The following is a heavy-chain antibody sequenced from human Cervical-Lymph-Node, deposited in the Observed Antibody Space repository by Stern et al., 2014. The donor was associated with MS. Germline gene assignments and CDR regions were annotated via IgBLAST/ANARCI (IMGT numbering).Heavy chain of an antibody. CDR2: ISSTGSSR. J-gene: IGHJ3*02. Sequence: QVQLVQSGGGLVKPGGSLRLSCAASGFSFSDHYMSWIRQAPGKGLEWISYISSTGSSRYYVDSVKGRFTVSRDNSNNSLSLQMNSLRTEDTAMYYCASPGPQNAFDIWGQGTMVTVSS. CDR3: ASPGPQNAFDI. V-gene: IGHV3-11*01. CDR1: GFSFSDHY.